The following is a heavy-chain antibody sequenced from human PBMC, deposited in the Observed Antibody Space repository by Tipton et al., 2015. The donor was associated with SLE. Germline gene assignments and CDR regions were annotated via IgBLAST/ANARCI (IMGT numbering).Heavy chain of an antibody. CDR3: ARDLREIGWFGEYNWFDP. CDR2: VYYSGNT. CDR1: GYSITTAYY. Sequence: TLSLTCAVSGYSITTAYYWSWIRQPPGKGLEWLGYVYYSGNTNYNPSLESRVTISVDTSKNQLSLKLRSVTAADTAVYYCARDLREIGWFGEYNWFDPWGQGTLVTVSS. J-gene: IGHJ5*02. D-gene: IGHD3-10*01. V-gene: IGHV4-38-2*02.